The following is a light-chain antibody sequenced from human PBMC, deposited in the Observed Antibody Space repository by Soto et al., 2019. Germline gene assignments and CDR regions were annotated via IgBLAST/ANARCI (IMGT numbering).Light chain of an antibody. J-gene: IGLJ1*01. CDR3: SSFRSSSTVYV. V-gene: IGLV2-11*01. CDR2: AVS. Sequence: QSALTQPRSVSGSPGQSVTISCTGTSSDIGGYNYVSWYQQHPGKAPRLMIYAVSERPSGVPDRFSGSKSDNTASLTISGLQAEDEADYFCSSFRSSSTVYVFGSGTKLTVL. CDR1: SSDIGGYNY.